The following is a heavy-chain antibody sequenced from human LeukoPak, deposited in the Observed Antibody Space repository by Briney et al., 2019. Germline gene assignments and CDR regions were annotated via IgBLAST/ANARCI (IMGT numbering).Heavy chain of an antibody. J-gene: IGHJ4*02. D-gene: IGHD6-13*01. CDR1: GFTFSSYA. CDR3: ADSSSWYSLDY. CDR2: ISGSGGST. V-gene: IGHV3-23*01. Sequence: GGSLRLSCAASGFTFSSYAMSWVRQAPGKGLGWVSAISGSGGSTYYADSVKGRFTISRDNSKNTLYLQMNSLRAEDTAVYYCADSSSWYSLDYWGQGTLVTVSS.